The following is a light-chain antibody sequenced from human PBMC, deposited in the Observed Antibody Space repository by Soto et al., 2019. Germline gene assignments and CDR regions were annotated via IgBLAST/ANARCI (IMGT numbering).Light chain of an antibody. J-gene: IGKJ1*01. CDR2: GAS. CDR3: QQYGSAPWT. V-gene: IGKV3-20*01. CDR1: QSVGSSH. Sequence: EIVLTQSPGTLSLSPGERATLSCRASQSVGSSHLAWYQQKPGQAPRLLIYGASSRATGIPDRFSGSGSGTDFTLTISRLEPEDFAVYYCQQYGSAPWTFGQRTKVEIK.